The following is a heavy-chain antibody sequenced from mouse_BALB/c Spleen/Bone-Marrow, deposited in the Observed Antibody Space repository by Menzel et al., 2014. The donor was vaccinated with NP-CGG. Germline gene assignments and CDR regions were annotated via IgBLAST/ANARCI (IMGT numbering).Heavy chain of an antibody. D-gene: IGHD3-1*01. Sequence: EVMLVESGGGLVQPGGSLKLSCAASGFTFSSYTMSWVRQTPEKRLEWVAYISNGGGSTSYPDTVKGRFTISRDNAKNTLYLQMSSLKSEDTAMYYYSRHVGNPYAMDYWGQGTSVTVSS. CDR3: SRHVGNPYAMDY. CDR2: ISNGGGST. CDR1: GFTFSSYT. V-gene: IGHV5-12-2*01. J-gene: IGHJ4*01.